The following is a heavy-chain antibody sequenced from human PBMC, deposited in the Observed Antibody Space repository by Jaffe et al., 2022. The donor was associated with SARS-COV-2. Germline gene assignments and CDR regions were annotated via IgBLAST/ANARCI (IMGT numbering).Heavy chain of an antibody. D-gene: IGHD3-10*01. Sequence: EVQLVESGGGLVKPGGSLRLSCAASGFTFSNAWMSWVRQAPGKGLEWVGRIKSKTDGGTTDYAAPVKGRFTISRDDSKNTLYLQMNSLKTEDTAVYYCRLWFGELYRGHFDYWGQGTLVTVSS. CDR1: GFTFSNAW. V-gene: IGHV3-15*01. J-gene: IGHJ4*02. CDR2: IKSKTDGGTT. CDR3: RLWFGELYRGHFDY.